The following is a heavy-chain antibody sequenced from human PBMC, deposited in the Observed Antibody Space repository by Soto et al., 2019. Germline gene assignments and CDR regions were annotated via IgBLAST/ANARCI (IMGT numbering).Heavy chain of an antibody. V-gene: IGHV1-18*01. CDR2: ISAYNGNT. CDR1: GYTFTSYG. J-gene: IGHJ3*02. D-gene: IGHD2-15*01. Sequence: ASVKVSCKASGYTFTSYGISWVRQAPGQGLEWMGWISAYNGNTNYAQKLQGRVTMTTDTSTSTAYMELRSLRSDDTAVYYCAREMEYCSGGSCTQTDAFDIWGQGTMVPSPQ. CDR3: AREMEYCSGGSCTQTDAFDI.